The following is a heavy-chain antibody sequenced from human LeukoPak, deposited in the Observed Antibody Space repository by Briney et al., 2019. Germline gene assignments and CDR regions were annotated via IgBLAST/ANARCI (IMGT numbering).Heavy chain of an antibody. CDR1: GYTFTGYY. D-gene: IGHD5-12*01. Sequence: ASVKVSCKASGYTFTGYYMHWVRQAPGQGLEWMGRINPNSGGTNYARKFQGRVTMTRDTSISTAYMELSRLRSDDTAVYYCARDLNIVATYYYYYMDVWGKGTTVTVSS. CDR3: ARDLNIVATYYYYYMDV. J-gene: IGHJ6*03. V-gene: IGHV1-2*06. CDR2: INPNSGGT.